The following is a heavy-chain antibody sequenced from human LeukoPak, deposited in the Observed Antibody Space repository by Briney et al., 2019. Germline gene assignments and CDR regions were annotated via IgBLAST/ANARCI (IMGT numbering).Heavy chain of an antibody. Sequence: PGGSLRLSCAASGFTFSSYAMHWVRQAPGKGLEWVAVISYDGSNKYYADSVKGRFTISRDNSKNTLYLQMNSLRAEDTAVYYCARAGISLLPDYWGQGTLVTVSS. V-gene: IGHV3-30*14. CDR1: GFTFSSYA. CDR2: ISYDGSNK. D-gene: IGHD3-3*02. J-gene: IGHJ4*02. CDR3: ARAGISLLPDY.